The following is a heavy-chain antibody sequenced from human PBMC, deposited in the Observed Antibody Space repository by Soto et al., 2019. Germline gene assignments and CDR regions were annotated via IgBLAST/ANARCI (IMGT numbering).Heavy chain of an antibody. CDR3: ARDLFYGGNPYYGMDV. CDR2: IYYSGST. CDR1: GGSISSGDYY. Sequence: QVQLQESGPGLVKPSQTLSLTCTVSGGSISSGDYYWSWIRQPPGKGLEWIGYIYYSGSTYYNPSLQSRVTTSVDPSKNQFSLKLSSVTAADTAVYYCARDLFYGGNPYYGMDVWGQGTTVTVSS. J-gene: IGHJ6*02. V-gene: IGHV4-30-4*01. D-gene: IGHD4-17*01.